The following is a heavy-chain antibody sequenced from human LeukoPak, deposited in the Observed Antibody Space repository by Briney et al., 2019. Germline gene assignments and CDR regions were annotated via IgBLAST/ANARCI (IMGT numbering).Heavy chain of an antibody. CDR2: IYHGGSS. CDR3: VSKGSYGDYLTRDY. V-gene: IGHV4-39*01. D-gene: IGHD3-16*01. J-gene: IGHJ4*02. CDR1: GASIGSSTYY. Sequence: SETLSLTCAVSGASIGSSTYYWSWIRQPPGKGLEWIGSIYHGGSSYYAPSLESRATISVDTSKNQFSLDLTSVTATDTAVYYCVSKGSYGDYLTRDYWGQGTLVTVSS.